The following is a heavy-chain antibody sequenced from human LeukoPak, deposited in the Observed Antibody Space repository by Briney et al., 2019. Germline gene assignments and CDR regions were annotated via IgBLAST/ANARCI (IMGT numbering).Heavy chain of an antibody. Sequence: ASVKVSCKASGYTFTSYYMHWVRQAPGQGLEWMGIINPSGGSTRYAQKFQGRVAMTRDTSTSTVYMELSSLRSEDTAVYCWARGAVAGPFDYWGQGTLVTVSS. CDR2: INPSGGST. CDR1: GYTFTSYY. D-gene: IGHD6-19*01. J-gene: IGHJ4*02. CDR3: ARGAVAGPFDY. V-gene: IGHV1-46*01.